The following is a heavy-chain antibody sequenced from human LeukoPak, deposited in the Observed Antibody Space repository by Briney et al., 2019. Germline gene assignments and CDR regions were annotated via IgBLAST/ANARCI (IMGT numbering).Heavy chain of an antibody. Sequence: GGSLRLSCAASGSTFSSYWMTWVRQAPGKGLEWVANIKQDGSEKYYVDSVRGRFTISRDNTKNSLYLQMNSLRAADTAVYYCARDRRWTATTVTYFDYWGQGALVTVSS. J-gene: IGHJ4*02. V-gene: IGHV3-7*01. CDR2: IKQDGSEK. D-gene: IGHD4-17*01. CDR1: GSTFSSYW. CDR3: ARDRRWTATTVTYFDY.